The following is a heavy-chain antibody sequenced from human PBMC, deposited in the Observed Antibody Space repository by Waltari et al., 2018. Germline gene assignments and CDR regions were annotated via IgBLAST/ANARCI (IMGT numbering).Heavy chain of an antibody. Sequence: HVQLQESGPGLVKPSETLSLTCSVSGDFPSNDHWTWMRQAPGRGLEWIAYLRNTGGTKCTPSLESRVTLSADTSKKQFSLRLTAVTAADTAVYYCARLPTKYLDSRGWGFFDFWGQGLLVIVSS. CDR3: ARLPTKYLDSRGWGFFDF. CDR1: GDFPSNDH. J-gene: IGHJ4*02. V-gene: IGHV4-59*08. CDR2: LRNTGGT. D-gene: IGHD3-22*01.